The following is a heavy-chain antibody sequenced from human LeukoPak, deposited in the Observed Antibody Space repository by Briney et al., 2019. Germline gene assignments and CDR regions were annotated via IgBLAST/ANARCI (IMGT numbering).Heavy chain of an antibody. J-gene: IGHJ6*02. CDR2: IIPIFGTA. D-gene: IGHD3-10*01. Sequence: AVTVSSKASGGTFTIYAISWVRQAPGQGLEWMGGIIPIFGTANYAQKFQGRVTITADESTSTAYMELSSLRSEDTAVYYCAVYGYYYYGMDVWGQGTTVTVSS. CDR1: GGTFTIYA. CDR3: AVYGYYYYGMDV. V-gene: IGHV1-69*13.